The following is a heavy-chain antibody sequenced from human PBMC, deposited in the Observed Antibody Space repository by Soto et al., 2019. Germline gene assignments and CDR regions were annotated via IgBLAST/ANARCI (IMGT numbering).Heavy chain of an antibody. J-gene: IGHJ3*02. D-gene: IGHD3-22*01. CDR3: TAGYYYDSSGYFPDAFDI. V-gene: IGHV3-15*01. Sequence: PVGSLRLSCAASGFTFSNAWMSWVRQAPGKGLEWVGRIKSKTDGGTTDYAAPVKGRFTISRDDSKNTLYLQMNSLKTEDTAVYYCTAGYYYDSSGYFPDAFDIWGQGTMVTVSS. CDR1: GFTFSNAW. CDR2: IKSKTDGGTT.